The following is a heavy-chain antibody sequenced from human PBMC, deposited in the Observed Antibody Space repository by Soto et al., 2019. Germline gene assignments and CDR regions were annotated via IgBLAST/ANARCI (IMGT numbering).Heavy chain of an antibody. V-gene: IGHV3-33*01. CDR2: IWYDGTNK. Sequence: QVQLVESGGGVVQPGRSLRLSCATSGFSFSSYGMNWVRQAPGKGLEWVAVIWYDGTNKYYADSVKGRFTISRDDSKNTLYRKMNSRRAEDTAVYYCARDHSPYAYYDNPGSYDGWFDPWGQGTLVTVSS. CDR3: ARDHSPYAYYDNPGSYDGWFDP. J-gene: IGHJ5*02. D-gene: IGHD3-9*01. CDR1: GFSFSSYG.